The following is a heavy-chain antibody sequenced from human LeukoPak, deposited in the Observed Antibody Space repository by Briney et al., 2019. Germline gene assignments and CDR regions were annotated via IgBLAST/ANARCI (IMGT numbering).Heavy chain of an antibody. J-gene: IGHJ5*02. CDR1: GYTFTDYY. D-gene: IGHD3-10*01. V-gene: IGHV1-2*02. Sequence: ASVKVSCKASGYTFTDYYMHWVRQAPGQGLEWMGGINPNSGGTDYAQKFQGRVTMTRDTSISTAYMELSRLRSDDTAMYYCAKDHGYVGSNWFDPWGQGTLVTVSS. CDR2: INPNSGGT. CDR3: AKDHGYVGSNWFDP.